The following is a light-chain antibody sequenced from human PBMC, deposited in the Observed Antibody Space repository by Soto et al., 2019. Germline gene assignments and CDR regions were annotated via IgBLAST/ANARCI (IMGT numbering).Light chain of an antibody. J-gene: IGLJ3*02. CDR3: QSYDSSLSGWV. V-gene: IGLV1-40*01. CDR1: SSNIGAGYV. CDR2: GNS. Sequence: QPVLTQPPSVSGAPGQRVTISCTGSSSNIGAGYVVHWYQPLPGTAPKLLIYGNSNRHSGVPDRFSGSKSGTSASLAITGLQAEDEADYYCQSYDSSLSGWVFGGGTKVTVL.